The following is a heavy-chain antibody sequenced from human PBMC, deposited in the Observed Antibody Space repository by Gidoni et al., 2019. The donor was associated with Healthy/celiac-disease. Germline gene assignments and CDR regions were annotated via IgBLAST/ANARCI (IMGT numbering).Heavy chain of an antibody. CDR2: ISYDGSNK. Sequence: QVQLVESGGGVVQPGRSLRLSCAAPGSTCSSYAMLWVRQAPGKGLGWVAVISYDGSNKYYADSVKGRFTISRDNSKNTLYLQMNSLRAEDTAVYYCARSPRWSEWYFDLWGRGTLVTVSS. J-gene: IGHJ2*01. D-gene: IGHD2-8*01. CDR3: ARSPRWSEWYFDL. CDR1: GSTCSSYA. V-gene: IGHV3-30-3*01.